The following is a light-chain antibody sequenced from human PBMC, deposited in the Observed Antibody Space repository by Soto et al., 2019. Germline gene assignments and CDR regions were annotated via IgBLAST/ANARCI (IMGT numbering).Light chain of an antibody. CDR3: QQRSNWPLT. CDR2: DAS. J-gene: IGKJ4*01. CDR1: QSVSSY. Sequence: EIVLTQSPATLSLSPGERATLSCRASQSVSSYLAWYQQKPGQAPRLLIYDASNRATGIPARFSCSGSGTEFTLTSSSLAPGEFAVYYCQQRSNWPLTFGGGTKVEMK. V-gene: IGKV3-11*01.